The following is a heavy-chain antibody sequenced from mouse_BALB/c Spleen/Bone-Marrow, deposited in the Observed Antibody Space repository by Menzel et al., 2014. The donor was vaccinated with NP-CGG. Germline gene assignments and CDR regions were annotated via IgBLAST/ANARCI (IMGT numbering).Heavy chain of an antibody. J-gene: IGHJ2*01. CDR3: ARDSSGYFDY. D-gene: IGHD3-1*01. Sequence: EVQRVESGGGLVKPGGSLKLSCAASGFTFSYYAMSWVRQSPEKSLEWVAEISSGGSYTYYPDTVTGRFTISRDNARNTLYLEVSSLRSEDTAMCYCARDSSGYFDYWGQGTTLTVSS. CDR2: ISSGGSYT. CDR1: GFTFSYYA. V-gene: IGHV5-9-4*01.